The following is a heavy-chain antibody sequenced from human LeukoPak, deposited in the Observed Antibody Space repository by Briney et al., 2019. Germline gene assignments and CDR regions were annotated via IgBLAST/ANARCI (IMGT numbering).Heavy chain of an antibody. CDR2: INHSGST. CDR3: ARDRIAARRGWFDP. D-gene: IGHD6-6*01. V-gene: IGHV4-34*01. Sequence: SETLSLTCAVCGGSFSGYYWSWIRQPPGKGLEWIGEINHSGSTNYNPSLKSRVTISVDTSKNQFSLKLSSVTAADTAVYYCARDRIAARRGWFDPWGQGTLVTVSS. CDR1: GGSFSGYY. J-gene: IGHJ5*02.